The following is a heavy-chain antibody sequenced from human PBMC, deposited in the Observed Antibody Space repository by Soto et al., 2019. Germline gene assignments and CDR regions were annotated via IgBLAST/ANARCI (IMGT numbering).Heavy chain of an antibody. CDR1: GYTFTSYG. Sequence: ASVKVSCKASGYTFTSYGIHWVRQAPGQRLEWMGWINAANGDTKYSPKFQGRVTITRDTSASTAYTELSSLRSEDTAVYYCVRRHVSATGIDWFDPWGQGTMVTVSS. V-gene: IGHV1-3*01. CDR3: VRRHVSATGIDWFDP. D-gene: IGHD6-13*01. J-gene: IGHJ5*02. CDR2: INAANGDT.